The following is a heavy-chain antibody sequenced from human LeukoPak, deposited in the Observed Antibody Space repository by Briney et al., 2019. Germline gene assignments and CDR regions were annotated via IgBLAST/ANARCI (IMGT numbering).Heavy chain of an antibody. V-gene: IGHV1-24*01. D-gene: IGHD5-12*01. CDR1: GYTLTELS. Sequence: GASVKVSCKVSGYTLTELSMHWVRQAPGKGLEWMGGFDPEDGETVYAQKFQGRVTMTTDTSTSTAYMELRSLRSDDTAVYYCARGTPWPRDYYYYGMDVWGQGTTVTVSS. CDR3: ARGTPWPRDYYYYGMDV. CDR2: FDPEDGET. J-gene: IGHJ6*02.